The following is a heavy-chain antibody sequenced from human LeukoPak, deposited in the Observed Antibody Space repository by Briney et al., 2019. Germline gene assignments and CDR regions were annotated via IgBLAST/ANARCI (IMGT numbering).Heavy chain of an antibody. V-gene: IGHV3-23*01. J-gene: IGHJ4*02. CDR2: ISGSGYST. CDR3: ARGVPYDSWSGPHYSDY. Sequence: GGSLRLSCAASGFTFKNHAMNWVRQAPGKGLEWVSAISGSGYSTYYADSVKGRFTISRDNSKSTLFLQMNNLRAEDTAVYYCARGVPYDSWSGPHYSDYWGQGTLVTVSS. CDR1: GFTFKNHA. D-gene: IGHD3-3*01.